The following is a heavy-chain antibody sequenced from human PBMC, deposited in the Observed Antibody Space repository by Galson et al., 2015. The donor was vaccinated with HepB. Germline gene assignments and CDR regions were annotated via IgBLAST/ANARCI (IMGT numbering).Heavy chain of an antibody. CDR3: ARVGVAVAGYNWFDP. D-gene: IGHD6-19*01. V-gene: IGHV3-30*04. J-gene: IGHJ5*02. Sequence: SLRLSCAASGFTFSSYAMHWVRQAPGKGLEWVAVISYDGSNKYYADSVKGRFTISRDNSKNTLYLQMNSLRAEDTAVYYCARVGVAVAGYNWFDPWGQGTLVTVSS. CDR1: GFTFSSYA. CDR2: ISYDGSNK.